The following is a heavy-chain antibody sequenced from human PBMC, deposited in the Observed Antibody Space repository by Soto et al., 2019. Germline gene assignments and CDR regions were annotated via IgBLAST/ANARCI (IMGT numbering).Heavy chain of an antibody. V-gene: IGHV1-2*02. CDR2: INPDSGIT. CDR1: GYTFTASD. CDR3: VRDTGRSLASGRFAA. D-gene: IGHD1-1*01. J-gene: IGHJ5*02. Sequence: QVQLVQSGAEMKKPGASVKVSCKASGYTFTASDINWLRQAPGQGLEWMGWINPDSGITNYARKLQGRVTLTRDTSISTAYMELNTLKSDDSALYYCVRDTGRSLASGRFAAWGQGTLVTVSS.